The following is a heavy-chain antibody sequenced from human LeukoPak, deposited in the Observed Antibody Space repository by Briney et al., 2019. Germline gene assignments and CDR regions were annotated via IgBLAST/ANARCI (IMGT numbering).Heavy chain of an antibody. CDR3: GRGRRAYGSGSHLIGY. D-gene: IGHD3-10*01. Sequence: ASVKVSCKASGYTFTSYDINWVRQATGQGLEWMGWMNANSGNTSYAQKFQGRVTMTRNTSISTAYMELSSLRSEDTAVYYCGRGRRAYGSGSHLIGYWGQGTLVTVSS. V-gene: IGHV1-8*01. J-gene: IGHJ4*02. CDR1: GYTFTSYD. CDR2: MNANSGNT.